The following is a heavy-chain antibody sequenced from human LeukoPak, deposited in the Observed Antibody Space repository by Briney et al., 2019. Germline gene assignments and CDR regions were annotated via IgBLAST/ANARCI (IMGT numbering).Heavy chain of an antibody. CDR2: IYHSGNV. J-gene: IGHJ4*02. CDR1: GGSISSYY. V-gene: IGHV4-59*12. Sequence: XTLSLTCTVSGGSISSYYWSWIRQPPGKGLEWIAYIYHSGNVYESANTFYNPSLKSRVHISIDRSKNQFSLNLDSVTAADTAVYYCARDLYSDVNHFDYWGQGTLVTVSS. CDR3: ARDLYSDVNHFDY. D-gene: IGHD4-17*01.